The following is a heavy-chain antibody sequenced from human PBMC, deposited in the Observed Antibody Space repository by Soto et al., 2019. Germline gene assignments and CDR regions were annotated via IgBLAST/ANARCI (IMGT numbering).Heavy chain of an antibody. CDR3: ARGGNCTNGVCDAFDI. CDR1: GFTFSSYA. Sequence: GSLRLSCAASGFTFSSYAMHWVRQAPGKGLEYVSAISSNGGSTYYADSVKGRFTISRDNSKNTLYLQMGSLRAEDMAVYYCARGGNCTNGVCDAFDIWGQGTMVTVSS. J-gene: IGHJ3*02. CDR2: ISSNGGST. D-gene: IGHD2-8*01. V-gene: IGHV3-64*02.